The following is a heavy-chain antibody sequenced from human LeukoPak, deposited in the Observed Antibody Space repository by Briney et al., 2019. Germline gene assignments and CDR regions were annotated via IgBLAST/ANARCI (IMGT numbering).Heavy chain of an antibody. V-gene: IGHV1-2*02. CDR1: GYTFTGYY. Sequence: ASVKASCKASGYTFTGYYMHWVRQAPGQGLEWMGWINPNSGGTNYAQKFQGRVTMTRDTSISTAYMELSRLRSDDTAVYYCARGRLKTTPYDAFDIWGQGTMVTVSS. CDR3: ARGRLKTTPYDAFDI. D-gene: IGHD4-17*01. J-gene: IGHJ3*02. CDR2: INPNSGGT.